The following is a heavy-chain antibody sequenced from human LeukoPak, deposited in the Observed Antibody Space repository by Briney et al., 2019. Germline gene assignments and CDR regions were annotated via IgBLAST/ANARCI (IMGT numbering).Heavy chain of an antibody. J-gene: IGHJ6*02. CDR1: GFTFSSYE. CDR3: ARVSTMIVVVPFHGMGV. V-gene: IGHV3-48*03. Sequence: PGGSLRLSCAASGFTFSSYEMNWVRQAPGKGLEWVSYISSSGSTIYYADSVKGRFTISRDNAKNSLYLQMNSLRAEDTAVYYCARVSTMIVVVPFHGMGVWGQGTTVTVSS. CDR2: ISSSGSTI. D-gene: IGHD3-22*01.